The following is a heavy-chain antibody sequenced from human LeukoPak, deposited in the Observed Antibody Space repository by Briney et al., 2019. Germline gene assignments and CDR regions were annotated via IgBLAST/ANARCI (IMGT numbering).Heavy chain of an antibody. CDR1: GFTFSSYG. Sequence: PGGSLRLSCAASGFTFSSYGMHWVRQAPGKGLEWVAFIRYDGSIKYYADSVKGRFTISRDNAKNSLYLQMNSLRAEDTAVYYCARTIVVVPAAIGYWGQGTLVTVSS. CDR2: IRYDGSIK. CDR3: ARTIVVVPAAIGY. V-gene: IGHV3-30*02. J-gene: IGHJ4*02. D-gene: IGHD2-2*01.